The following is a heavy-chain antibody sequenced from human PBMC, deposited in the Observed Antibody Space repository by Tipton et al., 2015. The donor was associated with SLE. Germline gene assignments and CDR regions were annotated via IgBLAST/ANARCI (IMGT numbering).Heavy chain of an antibody. CDR1: GGSISSGGYY. Sequence: TLSLTCTVSGGSISSGGYYWTWIRQPAGKGLDWLGRVYAPGTTNYNPSLKSRVPMSLDTSKNQFSLKLISVAAADTAVYYCARGSPGRSEGHYKDYHYGIDVWGQGTTVTVSS. CDR2: VYAPGTT. D-gene: IGHD3-9*01. CDR3: ARGSPGRSEGHYKDYHYGIDV. V-gene: IGHV4-61*02. J-gene: IGHJ6*02.